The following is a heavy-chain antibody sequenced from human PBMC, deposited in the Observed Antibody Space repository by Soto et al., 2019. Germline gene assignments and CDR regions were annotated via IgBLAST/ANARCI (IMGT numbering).Heavy chain of an antibody. V-gene: IGHV1-18*01. Sequence: QVQLVQSGAEVKKPGASVNVSCKASGYTFTSYGISWVRQAPGQGLEWMGWLSTYNGNTKYAQKLQGRVTMTTNTSTNTAYMELSSLGADDSAMFYCPRDLVRGVGSYYWCQGNLVTVSS. CDR2: LSTYNGNT. CDR3: PRDLVRGVGSYY. CDR1: GYTFTSYG. J-gene: IGHJ4*02. D-gene: IGHD3-10*01.